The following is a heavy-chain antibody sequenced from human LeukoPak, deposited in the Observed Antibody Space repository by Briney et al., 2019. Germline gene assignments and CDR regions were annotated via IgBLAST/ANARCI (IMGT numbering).Heavy chain of an antibody. D-gene: IGHD3-3*01. J-gene: IGHJ4*02. Sequence: ASVKVSCKASGGTFSSYAISWVRQAPGQGLEWMGGITPIFGTANYAQKFQGRVTITADKSTSTAYMELSSLRSEDTAVYYCARARRNTIFGVVITDWGQGTLVTVSS. CDR2: ITPIFGTA. CDR3: ARARRNTIFGVVITD. V-gene: IGHV1-69*06. CDR1: GGTFSSYA.